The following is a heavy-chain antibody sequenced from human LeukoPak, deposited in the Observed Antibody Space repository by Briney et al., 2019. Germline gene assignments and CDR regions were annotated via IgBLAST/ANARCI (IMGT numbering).Heavy chain of an antibody. CDR3: ARGFSAFDI. V-gene: IGHV3-9*01. CDR2: ISWNSGRI. CDR1: GFTFDDYA. Sequence: GGSLRLSCAASGFTFDDYAMNWVRQAPGKGLEWVSGISWNSGRIGYADSVKGRFTISRDNAKNSLYLQMNSLRAEDTAVYYCARGFSAFDIWGQGTMVTVSS. J-gene: IGHJ3*02.